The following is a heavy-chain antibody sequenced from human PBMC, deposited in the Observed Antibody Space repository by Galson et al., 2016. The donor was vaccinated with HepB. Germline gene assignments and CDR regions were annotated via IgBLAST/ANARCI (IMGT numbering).Heavy chain of an antibody. CDR3: ARDRLRNRVDY. V-gene: IGHV3-11*06. J-gene: IGHJ4*02. CDR1: GFTFRDYY. D-gene: IGHD3-10*01. CDR2: ISSSGVHT. Sequence: SLRLSCAASGFTFRDYYMAWVRQAPGKGLEWVSVISSSGVHTTYADSVKGRFTISRDNAKDSLYLQMNNLSPEDTAVYYCARDRLRNRVDYWGQGTLVTVSS.